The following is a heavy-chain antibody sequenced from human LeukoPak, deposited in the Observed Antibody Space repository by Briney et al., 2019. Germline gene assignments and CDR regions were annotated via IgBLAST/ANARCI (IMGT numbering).Heavy chain of an antibody. CDR1: GGTFSSYA. CDR3: ARNAVPDGSLKDFDY. CDR2: IIPIFGTA. Sequence: SVKVSCKASGGTFSSYAISWVRQAPGQGLEWMGGIIPIFGTANYAQKFQGRVTITADESTSTAYMELSSLRSEDTAVYYCARNAVPDGSLKDFDYWGQGTLVTVSS. D-gene: IGHD5-24*01. J-gene: IGHJ4*02. V-gene: IGHV1-69*13.